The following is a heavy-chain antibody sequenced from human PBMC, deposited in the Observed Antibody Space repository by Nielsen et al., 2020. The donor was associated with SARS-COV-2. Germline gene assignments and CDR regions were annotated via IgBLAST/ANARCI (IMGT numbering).Heavy chain of an antibody. CDR1: GFTFSSYA. V-gene: IGHV3-23*03. D-gene: IGHD3-22*01. Sequence: GSLRLSCAASGFTFSSYAMSWVRQAPGKGLEWVSVIYSGGSKTYYADSVKGRFTISRDISKNTLYLQMNSLRAEDTAVYYCAKNDAPRNYYDSSGFYLADYWGQGALVTVSS. J-gene: IGHJ4*02. CDR3: AKNDAPRNYYDSSGFYLADY. CDR2: IYSGGSKT.